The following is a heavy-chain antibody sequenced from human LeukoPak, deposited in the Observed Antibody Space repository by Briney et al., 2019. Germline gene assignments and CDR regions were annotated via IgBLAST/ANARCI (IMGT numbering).Heavy chain of an antibody. J-gene: IGHJ4*01. CDR2: VSYAGST. Sequence: SATLSLTCTVSGGSISNYYWSWIRQPPGKGLGCIGYVSYAGSTGYNPSLRSRVTLSVDTSKNHFSLKLTSVTAADTAVYYCARCGYIYGTGYFFDYWGHGSLVTVSS. CDR1: GGSISNYY. D-gene: IGHD5-18*01. CDR3: ARCGYIYGTGYFFDY. V-gene: IGHV4-59*01.